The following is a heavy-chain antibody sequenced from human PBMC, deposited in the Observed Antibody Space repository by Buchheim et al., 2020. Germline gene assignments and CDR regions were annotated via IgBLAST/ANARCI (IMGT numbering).Heavy chain of an antibody. V-gene: IGHV3-30*18. J-gene: IGHJ6*02. CDR3: AKEVGGDIVVVVAATHYYYYGMDV. D-gene: IGHD2-15*01. Sequence: QVQLVESGGGVVQLGRSLRLSCAASGFTFSSYGMHWVRQAPGKGLEWVAVISYDGSNKYYADSVKGRFTISRDNSKNTLYLQMNSLRAEDTAVYYCAKEVGGDIVVVVAATHYYYYGMDVWGQGTT. CDR1: GFTFSSYG. CDR2: ISYDGSNK.